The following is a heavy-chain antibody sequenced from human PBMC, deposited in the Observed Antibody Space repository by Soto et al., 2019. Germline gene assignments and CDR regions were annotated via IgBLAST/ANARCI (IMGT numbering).Heavy chain of an antibody. V-gene: IGHV1-2*04. CDR3: ARDPYTSGSGYYYGMDV. CDR2: MNPDTGGT. D-gene: IGHD6-25*01. CDR1: GYTFSDFS. J-gene: IGHJ6*02. Sequence: QVHLVQSGAEVRKPGASVKVSCKASGYTFSDFSMHWVRQAPGQGLEWVGWMNPDTGGTNYAQKFQGWVTMTRDTSISTAYMELSRLRSDDTAVYYCARDPYTSGSGYYYGMDVWGQGTTVTVSS.